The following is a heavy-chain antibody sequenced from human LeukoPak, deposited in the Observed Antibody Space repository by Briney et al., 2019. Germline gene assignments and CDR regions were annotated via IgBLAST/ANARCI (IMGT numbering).Heavy chain of an antibody. CDR2: ITSSSSSI. J-gene: IGHJ4*02. CDR3: ARDRPESGYDNDY. CDR1: GFTFSSYS. D-gene: IGHD5-12*01. Sequence: GGSLRLSCAASGFTFSSYSMNWVRQAPGKRLEWLSYITSSSSSIFYADSVKGRFTISRDNAKSSLYLQMNSLRVEDTAVYYCARDRPESGYDNDYWGQGTLVTVSS. V-gene: IGHV3-48*04.